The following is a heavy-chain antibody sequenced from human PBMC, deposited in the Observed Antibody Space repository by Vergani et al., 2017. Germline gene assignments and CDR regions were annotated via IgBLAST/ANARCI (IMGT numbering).Heavy chain of an antibody. CDR2: TWYDGNNK. CDR3: ARDLRLLYNRFDP. J-gene: IGHJ5*02. Sequence: QVQLVESGGGVVQPGRSLRLSCAASGFPFNQYGMHWVRQAPGKGLEWVAVTWYDGNNKQYADSVKGRFTISRDNSKSTMYLQMNSLRDEETGVYYCARDLRLLYNRFDPWGQGTLVTVSS. CDR1: GFPFNQYG. D-gene: IGHD1-14*01. V-gene: IGHV3-33*01.